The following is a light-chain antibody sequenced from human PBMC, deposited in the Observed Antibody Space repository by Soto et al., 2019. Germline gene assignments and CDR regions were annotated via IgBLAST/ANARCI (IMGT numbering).Light chain of an antibody. J-gene: IGLJ3*02. CDR1: SSNIGAGYD. V-gene: IGLV1-40*01. CDR3: QSYGSSLGAL. Sequence: QSVLTQPPSVSGAPGQRVTISCTGSSSNIGAGYDVHWYQQLPGTAPKLLIYGNSNRPSGVPDRFSGSKSGTSASLAITGLQAEDEADYYCQSYGSSLGALFGGGTELTVL. CDR2: GNS.